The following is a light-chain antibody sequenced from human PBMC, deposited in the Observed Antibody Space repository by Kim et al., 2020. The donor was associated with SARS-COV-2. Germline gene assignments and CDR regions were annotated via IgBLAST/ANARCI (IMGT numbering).Light chain of an antibody. CDR1: SSDVGGYNY. CDR3: SSYGGSSHFEV. V-gene: IGLV2-8*01. CDR2: EVS. J-gene: IGLJ2*01. Sequence: QSALTQPPSASGSPGQSVTISCSGTSSDVGGYNYVSWYQHHPGKAPKLIIYEVSQRPSGVPDRFSASKSGNTASLTVSGLQAEDEADYYCSSYGGSSHFEVFGGGTRLTVL.